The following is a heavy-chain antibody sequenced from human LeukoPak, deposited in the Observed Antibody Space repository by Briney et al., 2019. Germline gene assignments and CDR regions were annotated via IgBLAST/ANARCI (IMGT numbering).Heavy chain of an antibody. D-gene: IGHD6-6*01. Sequence: SETLSLTCAVYGGSFSGYYWSWIRQPPRQGQERIGEITQSGSTNYTPPLKSRVTISVDTSKNQFSLKLSSVTAADTAVYYCARGPDSSSSSWFDPCGQGTLVTVSS. CDR2: ITQSGST. CDR1: GGSFSGYY. V-gene: IGHV4-34*01. CDR3: ARGPDSSSSSWFDP. J-gene: IGHJ5*02.